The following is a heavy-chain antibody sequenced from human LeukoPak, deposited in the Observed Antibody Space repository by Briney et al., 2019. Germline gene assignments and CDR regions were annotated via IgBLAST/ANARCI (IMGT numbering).Heavy chain of an antibody. CDR2: INHSGST. V-gene: IGHV4-34*01. D-gene: IGHD6-6*01. CDR1: GGSFSGYY. J-gene: IGHJ5*02. CDR3: ARAMWGSSSGWFDP. Sequence: SETLSLTCAVYGGSFSGYYWSWIRQPPGKGLEWIGEINHSGSTNYNPSLKSRVTISVDTSKNQFSLKLSSVTAADTAVYYCARAMWGSSSGWFDPWGQGTLVTVSS.